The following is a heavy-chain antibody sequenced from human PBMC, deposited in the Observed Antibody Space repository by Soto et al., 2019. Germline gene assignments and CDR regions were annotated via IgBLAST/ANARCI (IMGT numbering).Heavy chain of an antibody. CDR1: GGSFSGYY. V-gene: IGHV4-34*01. CDR2: INHSGST. CDR3: ARSSAIAPVDY. D-gene: IGHD3-10*01. Sequence: SETLSLTCAVYGGSFSGYYWSWIRQPPGKGLEWIGEINHSGSTNYNPSLKSRVTISVDTSKNQFSLKLSSVTAAGTAVYYCARSSAIAPVDYWGQGTLVTVSS. J-gene: IGHJ4*02.